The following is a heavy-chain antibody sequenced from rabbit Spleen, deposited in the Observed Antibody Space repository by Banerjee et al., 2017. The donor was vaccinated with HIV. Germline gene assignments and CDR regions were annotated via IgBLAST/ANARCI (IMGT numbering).Heavy chain of an antibody. CDR3: ARDLDGVIGWNFGW. V-gene: IGHV1S45*01. Sequence: QEQLEESGGGLVKPEGSLTLTCKASGFTLSNYYYMCWVRQAPGKGLEWIACIDTAGSSGTTYYASWAKGRFTISRSTSLNTVTLQMTSLTAADTATYFCARDLDGVIGWNFGWWGPAPSSPS. D-gene: IGHD1-1*01. CDR2: IDTAGSSGTT. J-gene: IGHJ4*01. CDR1: GFTLSNYYY.